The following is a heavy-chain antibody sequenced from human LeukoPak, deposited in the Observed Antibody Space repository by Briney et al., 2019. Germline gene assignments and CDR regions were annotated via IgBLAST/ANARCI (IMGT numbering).Heavy chain of an antibody. CDR2: ITGSGDTT. CDR3: VKDYSTIAAAANPLFDY. V-gene: IGHV3-23*01. CDR1: GFTVSTNY. Sequence: QPGGSLRLSCAASGFTVSTNYMSWVRQAPGKGLEWVSGITGSGDTTFYADSVKGRFTISRDNSKNTLYLQMHSLRVEDTAVYYCVKDYSTIAAAANPLFDYWGQGALVTVSS. D-gene: IGHD6-13*01. J-gene: IGHJ4*02.